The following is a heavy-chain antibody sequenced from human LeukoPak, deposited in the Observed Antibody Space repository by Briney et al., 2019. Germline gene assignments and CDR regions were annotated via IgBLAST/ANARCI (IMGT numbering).Heavy chain of an antibody. J-gene: IGHJ4*02. CDR1: GFTFSSYG. V-gene: IGHV3-30*02. Sequence: GGSLRLSCAASGFTFSSYGMHWVRQAPGKGVEGVAFIRYDGSNKYYADSVKGRFTTSRDNSKNTLYLQMNSLRAEDTAVYYCAKSQARGYYDSSGLDYWGQGTLVTVSS. D-gene: IGHD3-22*01. CDR3: AKSQARGYYDSSGLDY. CDR2: IRYDGSNK.